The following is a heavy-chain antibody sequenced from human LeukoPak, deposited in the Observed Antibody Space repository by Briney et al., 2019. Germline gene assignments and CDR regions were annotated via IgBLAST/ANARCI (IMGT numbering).Heavy chain of an antibody. CDR3: ARDPKNFYDSKFDYYHMDV. CDR1: GYTFTDYY. CDR2: INPNTGGT. D-gene: IGHD3-22*01. V-gene: IGHV1-2*02. J-gene: IGHJ6*03. Sequence: ASVKVSCKASGYTFTDYYIHWVRQAPGQGLEWMGRINPNTGGTNYAQKFQGRVTMTRDTSISTTNLELSRLSSDDTAVYYCARDPKNFYDSKFDYYHMDVWGKGATVTISS.